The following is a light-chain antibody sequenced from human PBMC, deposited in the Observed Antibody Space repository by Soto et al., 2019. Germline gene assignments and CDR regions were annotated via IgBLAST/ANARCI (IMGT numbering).Light chain of an antibody. J-gene: IGLJ2*01. CDR3: SSYAGANKVL. CDR1: SSDVGAYNF. V-gene: IGLV2-8*01. Sequence: QSALTQPPSASGSPGQSVTISCTGTSSDVGAYNFVSWYQQHPGRAPNLLIYEVTKRPSGVPDRFSASTSGNTASLTISGLQAEDADDYYCSSYAGANKVLFGGGTKVTVL. CDR2: EVT.